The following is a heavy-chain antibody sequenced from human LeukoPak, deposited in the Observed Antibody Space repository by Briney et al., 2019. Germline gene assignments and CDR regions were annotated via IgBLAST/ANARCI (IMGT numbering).Heavy chain of an antibody. CDR3: ARVLGCSGGSCYPTVDY. J-gene: IGHJ4*02. V-gene: IGHV1-8*01. CDR1: GYTFTSYD. D-gene: IGHD2-15*01. CDR2: MNPNSGNT. Sequence: ASVKVSCKASGYTFTSYDINWVRQATGQGLEWMGWMNPNSGNTGYAQKFQGRVTMTRNTCISTAYMELSSLRSEDTAVYYCARVLGCSGGSCYPTVDYWGQGTLVTVSS.